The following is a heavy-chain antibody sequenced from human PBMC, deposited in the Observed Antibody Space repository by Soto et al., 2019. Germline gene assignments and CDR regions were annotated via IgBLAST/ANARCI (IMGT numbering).Heavy chain of an antibody. J-gene: IGHJ5*02. CDR2: IYPGDSDT. D-gene: IGHD2-15*01. CDR3: VRGGGGGLFDP. V-gene: IGHV5-51*01. Sequence: GESLKISCKASGYSFSTYWIAWVRQRPGKGLDWMGIIYPGDSDTRYSPSFQGQVTISVDNSIDTAYLEWTTLRASDSAMYYCVRGGGGGLFDPWGQGTMVTVSS. CDR1: GYSFSTYW.